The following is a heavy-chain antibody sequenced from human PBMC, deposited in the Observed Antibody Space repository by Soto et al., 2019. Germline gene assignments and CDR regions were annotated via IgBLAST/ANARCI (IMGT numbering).Heavy chain of an antibody. CDR3: ARSRGTYDPFDC. J-gene: IGHJ4*02. CDR1: GFTVSSYS. Sequence: GGSLRLSCSASGFTVSSYSMKWARQAPGKGLEWVSSIDSSGAYIYYADSVSGRFTISRDSARNSVYLQMNSLRAEDTALYFCARSRGTYDPFDCWGQGTMVPVSS. CDR2: IDSSGAYI. D-gene: IGHD1-26*01. V-gene: IGHV3-21*06.